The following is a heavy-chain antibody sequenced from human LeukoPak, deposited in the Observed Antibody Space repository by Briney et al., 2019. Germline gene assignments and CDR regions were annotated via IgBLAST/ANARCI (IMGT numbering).Heavy chain of an antibody. CDR2: IYYSGST. Sequence: PSETLSLTCTVSSGSISSSSYYWGWIRQPPGKGLEWIGSIYYSGSTYYNPSLKSRVTISVDTSKNQFSLKLSSVTAADTAVYYCARHNGDYVAFDIWGQGTMVTVSS. CDR1: SGSISSSSYY. V-gene: IGHV4-39*01. J-gene: IGHJ3*02. D-gene: IGHD4-17*01. CDR3: ARHNGDYVAFDI.